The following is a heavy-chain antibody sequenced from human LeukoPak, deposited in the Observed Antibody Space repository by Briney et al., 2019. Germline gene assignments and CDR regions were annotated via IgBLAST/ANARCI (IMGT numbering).Heavy chain of an antibody. J-gene: IGHJ4*02. Sequence: GGSLRLSCAASGFTFSSYDMHWVRHATGKGLEWVSAIGTAGDTYYPGSVKGRFTISRENAKNSLYLQMNSLRAGDTAVYYCARDNGYSYGYQLDYWGQGTLVTVSS. D-gene: IGHD5-18*01. CDR2: IGTAGDT. V-gene: IGHV3-13*01. CDR1: GFTFSSYD. CDR3: ARDNGYSYGYQLDY.